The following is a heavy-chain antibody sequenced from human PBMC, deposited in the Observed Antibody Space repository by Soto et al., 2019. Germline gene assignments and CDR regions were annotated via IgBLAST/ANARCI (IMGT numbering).Heavy chain of an antibody. CDR3: ARERSVGYCITTTCPKPFYYYAMDV. CDR2: IIPIFGTP. CDR1: GGTFTNYA. V-gene: IGHV1-69*12. J-gene: IGHJ6*02. D-gene: IGHD2-2*01. Sequence: QVQLVQSGAEVKKPGSSLKVSCKASGGTFTNYAFSWVRQAPGQGPEWMGGIIPIFGTPDYAQKFQGRVIITADDSTRTVSMELTSLSSDATAVYYCARERSVGYCITTTCPKPFYYYAMDVWGQGTTVTVSS.